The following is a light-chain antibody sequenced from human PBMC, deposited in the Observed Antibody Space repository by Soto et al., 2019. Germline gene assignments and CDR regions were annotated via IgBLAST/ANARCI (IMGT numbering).Light chain of an antibody. J-gene: IGKJ1*01. Sequence: EIVLTQSPVIVSLSPGESATLSCRASQTVDNFLAWYQLKPGKAPRLLIYDATKRASGIPVRFTGSGSGTDFILTISNIEAEDVAIYYCQQRKKWPPITFGQGTKVDI. V-gene: IGKV3-11*01. CDR2: DAT. CDR3: QQRKKWPPIT. CDR1: QTVDNF.